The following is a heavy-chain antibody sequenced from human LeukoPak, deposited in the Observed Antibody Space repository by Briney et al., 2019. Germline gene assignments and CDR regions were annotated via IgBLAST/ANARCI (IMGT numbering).Heavy chain of an antibody. CDR3: ARGGELPSAFDY. D-gene: IGHD1-26*01. CDR1: GFTVSCNH. J-gene: IGHJ4*02. Sequence: GGSLRLSCVVSGFTVSCNHMSWVRQAPGKGLEWVSVIYRGGNTYYADSVKGRFTISRDISKNTVYLQMSSLRAEDTAVYYCARGGELPSAFDYWGQGTLVTVSS. V-gene: IGHV3-53*01. CDR2: IYRGGNT.